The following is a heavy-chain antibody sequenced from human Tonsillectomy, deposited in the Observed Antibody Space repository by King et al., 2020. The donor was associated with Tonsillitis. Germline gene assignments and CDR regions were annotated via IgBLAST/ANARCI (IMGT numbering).Heavy chain of an antibody. Sequence: VQLQESGPGLVKPSETLSLTCTVSGGSISSYYWSWIRQPPGKGLEWIGYIYYSGSTNYNPSLKSRVTISVDTSKNQFSLKLSSVTAADTAVYYCARVAGAVGYFDYWGQGTLVTVSS. CDR2: IYYSGST. CDR3: ARVAGAVGYFDY. J-gene: IGHJ4*02. CDR1: GGSISSYY. V-gene: IGHV4-59*01. D-gene: IGHD6-19*01.